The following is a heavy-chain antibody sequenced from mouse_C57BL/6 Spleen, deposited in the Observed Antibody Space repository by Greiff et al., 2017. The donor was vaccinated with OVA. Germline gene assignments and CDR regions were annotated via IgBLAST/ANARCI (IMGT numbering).Heavy chain of an antibody. CDR3: ASFFYYGSSTYYFDY. D-gene: IGHD1-1*01. CDR2: INPSNGGT. Sequence: VQLQQPGTELVKPGASVKLSCKASGYTFTSYWMHWVKQRPGQGLEWIGNINPSNGGTNYNEKFKSKATLTVDKPSSTAYMQLSSLTSEDSAVYYCASFFYYGSSTYYFDYWGQGTTLTVSS. V-gene: IGHV1-53*01. CDR1: GYTFTSYW. J-gene: IGHJ2*01.